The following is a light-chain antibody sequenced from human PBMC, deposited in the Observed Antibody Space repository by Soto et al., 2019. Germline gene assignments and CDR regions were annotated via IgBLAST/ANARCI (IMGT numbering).Light chain of an antibody. J-gene: IGLJ2*01. CDR1: SSNIGAGYD. CDR2: VNN. Sequence: QSVLTQPPSVSGAPGQRVTISCTGSSSNIGAGYDVHWYQQLPGTAPKLLIYVNNNRPSGVPDRFSGSKSGTSASLAITGLQAEDEADYYCAAWDDRLSGLVFGRGTQLTVL. V-gene: IGLV1-40*01. CDR3: AAWDDRLSGLV.